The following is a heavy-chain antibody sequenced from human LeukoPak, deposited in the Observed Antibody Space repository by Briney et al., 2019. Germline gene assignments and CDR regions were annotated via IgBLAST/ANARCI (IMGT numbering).Heavy chain of an antibody. V-gene: IGHV4-39*01. D-gene: IGHD3-22*01. CDR3: ARRRYYDGSGYLE. CDR1: GDSVSRSDSY. J-gene: IGHJ1*01. CDR2: IYYSGRT. Sequence: SETLSLTCSVSGDSVSRSDSYWDWIRQPPGKGLEWIGTIYYSGRTYYSPSLKSRVIMSVDPSNNQLSLNLRSVTAADTALYYCARRRYYDGSGYLEWGQGTLLSVSS.